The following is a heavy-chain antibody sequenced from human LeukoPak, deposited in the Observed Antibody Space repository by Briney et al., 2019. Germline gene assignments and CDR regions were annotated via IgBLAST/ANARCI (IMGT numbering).Heavy chain of an antibody. CDR2: IIPIFGTA. J-gene: IGHJ2*01. D-gene: IGHD6-13*01. Sequence: SVKVSCKASGGTFSSYAISWVRQAPGQGLEWMGGIIPIFGTANYAQKFQGRVTITTDESTSTAYMEVSSLRSEDTAVYYCARGPGIAAAGNWYFDLWGRGTLVTVSS. CDR3: ARGPGIAAAGNWYFDL. V-gene: IGHV1-69*05. CDR1: GGTFSSYA.